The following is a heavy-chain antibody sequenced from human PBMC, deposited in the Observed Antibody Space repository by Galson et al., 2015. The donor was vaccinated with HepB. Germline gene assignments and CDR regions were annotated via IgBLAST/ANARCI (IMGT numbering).Heavy chain of an antibody. CDR3: ARHGGTGFYTYNFDY. Sequence: SVKVSCKASGDTFSSHPIAWVRQAPGQGLECLGGFLPILDTSNYAQSFQGRVTITADKSTGTAYMELSSLTSEDTAVYYCARHGGTGFYTYNFDYWGQGTLVSVSS. CDR2: FLPILDTS. CDR1: GDTFSSHP. J-gene: IGHJ4*02. V-gene: IGHV1-69*10. D-gene: IGHD3-22*01.